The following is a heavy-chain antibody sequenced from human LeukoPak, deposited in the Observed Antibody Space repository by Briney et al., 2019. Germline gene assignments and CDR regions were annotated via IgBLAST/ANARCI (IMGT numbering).Heavy chain of an antibody. J-gene: IGHJ4*02. Sequence: GGSLRLSCAASGFTFSSYAMSWVRQAPGKGLEWVSAISGSGGSTYYADSVKGRFTISRDNSKNTLYLQMNSLRAEDTAVYYCAKGGRSGAARPSQGSFDYWGQGTLVTVSS. V-gene: IGHV3-23*01. CDR2: ISGSGGST. CDR1: GFTFSSYA. D-gene: IGHD6-6*01. CDR3: AKGGRSGAARPSQGSFDY.